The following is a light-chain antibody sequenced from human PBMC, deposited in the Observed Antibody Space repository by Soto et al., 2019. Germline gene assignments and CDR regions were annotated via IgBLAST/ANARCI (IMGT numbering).Light chain of an antibody. V-gene: IGKV1-5*03. CDR2: KAS. CDR3: QQYDSYSWT. Sequence: DIRMTQSPSTLSASVGDRVTITCLAIQSISKWLAWYQQKPGKAPKLLIYKASGLESGVPSRFRGSGSGTEFTLTISSLQPDDFETYSCQQYDSYSWTFGQGTKVDIK. J-gene: IGKJ1*01. CDR1: QSISKW.